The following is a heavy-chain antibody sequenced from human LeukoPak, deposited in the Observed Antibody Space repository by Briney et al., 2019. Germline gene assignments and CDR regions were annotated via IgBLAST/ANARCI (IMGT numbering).Heavy chain of an antibody. D-gene: IGHD3-9*01. CDR3: ARAYYDILTGSNYYYYYYMDV. CDR2: IYSGGST. V-gene: IGHV3-53*01. J-gene: IGHJ6*03. CDR1: GFTVSSNY. Sequence: GGSLRLSCAASGFTVSSNYMSWVRQAPGKGLEWVSVIYSGGSTYYADSVKGRFTISRDNSKNTLYLQMNSLRAEDTAVYYCARAYYDILTGSNYYYYYYMDVWGKGTTVTISS.